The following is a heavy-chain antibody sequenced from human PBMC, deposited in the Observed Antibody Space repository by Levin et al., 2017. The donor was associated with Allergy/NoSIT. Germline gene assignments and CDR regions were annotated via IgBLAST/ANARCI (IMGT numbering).Heavy chain of an antibody. CDR2: IRSKAYGGTT. J-gene: IGHJ6*02. CDR1: GFTFGDYA. Sequence: PGGSLRLSCTASGFTFGDYAMSWVRQAPGKGLEWVGFIRSKAYGGTTEYAASVKGRFTISRDDSKSIAYLQMNSLKTEDTAVYYCTRGILRYFDWSGGEEGMDVWGQGTTVTVSS. D-gene: IGHD3-9*01. V-gene: IGHV3-49*04. CDR3: TRGILRYFDWSGGEEGMDV.